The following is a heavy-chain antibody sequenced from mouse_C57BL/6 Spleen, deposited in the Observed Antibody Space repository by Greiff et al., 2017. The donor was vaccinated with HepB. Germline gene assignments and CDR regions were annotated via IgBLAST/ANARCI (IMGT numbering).Heavy chain of an antibody. CDR3: ARGAYYSNPWFAY. D-gene: IGHD2-5*01. J-gene: IGHJ3*01. CDR2: ISYDGSN. CDR1: GYSITSGYY. V-gene: IGHV3-6*01. Sequence: EVKLVESGPGLVKPSQSLSLTCSVTGYSITSGYYWNWIRQFPGNKLEWMGYISYDGSNNYNPSLKNRISITRDTSKNQFFLKLNSVTTEDTATYYCARGAYYSNPWFAYWGQGTLVTVSA.